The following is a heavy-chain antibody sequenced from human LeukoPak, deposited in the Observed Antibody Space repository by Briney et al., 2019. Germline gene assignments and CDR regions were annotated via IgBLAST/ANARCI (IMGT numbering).Heavy chain of an antibody. D-gene: IGHD4-17*01. CDR1: GFTFSSYS. V-gene: IGHV3-21*01. Sequence: GGSLRLSCAASGFTFSSYSMNWVRQAPGKGLEWVSSISSSSSYIYYADSVKGRFTISRDNAKNSLYLQMNSPRAEDTAVYYCARDYGDGLGYFDYWGQGTLVTVSS. CDR2: ISSSSSYI. J-gene: IGHJ4*02. CDR3: ARDYGDGLGYFDY.